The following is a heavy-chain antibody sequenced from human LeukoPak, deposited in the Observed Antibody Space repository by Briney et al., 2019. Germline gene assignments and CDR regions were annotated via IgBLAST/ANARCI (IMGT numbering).Heavy chain of an antibody. J-gene: IGHJ4*02. V-gene: IGHV4-30-2*01. CDR3: ARDASKRLGSSPFDY. CDR2: IYHSGST. Sequence: SETLSLTCTVSGGSISSGGYYWSGIRQPPGKGLEWIGYIYHSGSTYYNPSLKSRVTISVDRSKNQFSLKLSSVTAADTAVYYCARDASKRLGSSPFDYWGQGTLVTVSS. CDR1: GGSISSGGYY. D-gene: IGHD3-10*01.